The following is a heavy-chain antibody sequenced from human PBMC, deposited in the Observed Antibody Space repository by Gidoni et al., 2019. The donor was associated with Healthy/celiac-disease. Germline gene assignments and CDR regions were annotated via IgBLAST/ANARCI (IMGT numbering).Heavy chain of an antibody. J-gene: IGHJ4*02. CDR3: ARPKLLWFGELSD. Sequence: QVQLVASGGGVVQPGRSLRLSCAASGFTFSSYAMHWVRQAPGKGLEWVAVISYDGSNKYYADSVKGRFTISRDNSKNTLYLQMNSLRAEDTAVYYCARPKLLWFGELSDWGQGTLVTVSS. D-gene: IGHD3-10*01. CDR2: ISYDGSNK. V-gene: IGHV3-30*04. CDR1: GFTFSSYA.